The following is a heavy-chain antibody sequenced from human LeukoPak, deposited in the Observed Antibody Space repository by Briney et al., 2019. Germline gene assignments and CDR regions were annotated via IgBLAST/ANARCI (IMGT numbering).Heavy chain of an antibody. CDR3: VGAISDYYYGMDV. V-gene: IGHV4-4*02. D-gene: IGHD2-21*01. J-gene: IGHJ6*02. CDR1: GGSISSSNW. Sequence: PSQTLSLTCAVSGGSISSSNWWSWVRQPPGKGLEWIGEIYHSGSTNYNPSLKSRVTISVDKSKNQFSLKLSSVTAADTAVYYCVGAISDYYYGMDVWGQGTTVTVSS. CDR2: IYHSGST.